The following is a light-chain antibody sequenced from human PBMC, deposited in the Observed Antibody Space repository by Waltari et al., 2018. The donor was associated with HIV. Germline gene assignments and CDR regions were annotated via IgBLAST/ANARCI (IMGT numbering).Light chain of an antibody. Sequence: EIVMTQSPATLSVSPGGRPTLSCGASQTIGLNLAWYQQKPGQAPRLLIFGASTRATGVPGRFSGSGSGTEFTLTLSSLQSEDFADYYCQQYEAWPVTFGGGTKVEI. J-gene: IGKJ4*01. CDR1: QTIGLN. V-gene: IGKV3-15*01. CDR3: QQYEAWPVT. CDR2: GAS.